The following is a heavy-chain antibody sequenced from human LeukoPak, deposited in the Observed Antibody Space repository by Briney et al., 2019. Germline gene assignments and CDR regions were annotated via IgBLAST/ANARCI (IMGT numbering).Heavy chain of an antibody. CDR1: GFTFSSYS. CDR3: ARLNYDFWSGVWEGYYMDV. Sequence: GGSLRLSCAASGFTFSSYSMNWVRQAPGKGLEWVSSISSSSSYIYYADSVKGRFTISRDNSKNTLYLQMDNLRPEDTAVYYCARLNYDFWSGVWEGYYMDVWGKGTTVTVSS. D-gene: IGHD3-3*01. J-gene: IGHJ6*03. V-gene: IGHV3-21*01. CDR2: ISSSSSYI.